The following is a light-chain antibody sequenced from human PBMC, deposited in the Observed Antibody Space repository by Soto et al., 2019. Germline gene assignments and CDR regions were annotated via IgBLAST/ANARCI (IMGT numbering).Light chain of an antibody. CDR1: RSDIGRYNY. V-gene: IGLV2-23*01. CDR2: EGS. CDR3: SSYVGDSAYA. J-gene: IGLJ1*01. Sequence: QSALAQPASVSGSPGQSITISCTGTRSDIGRYNYVSWYQQHPGKAPKILIYEGSKRPSGVSNRFSGSKSGNTASLTISGLQAEDEADYFCSSYVGDSAYAFGTGTKVTVL.